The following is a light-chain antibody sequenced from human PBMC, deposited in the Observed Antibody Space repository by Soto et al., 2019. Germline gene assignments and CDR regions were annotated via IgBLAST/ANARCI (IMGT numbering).Light chain of an antibody. V-gene: IGKV1-39*01. Sequence: DIQMTQSPSSLSASVGDRVTITCRASQSISSYLNWYQQKPGKAPKLLIYAASSLQSGVPSRFSGSGSGTDFTLTISSLQPEDFATYYCQQSYSTPRLTFGGGTKGRSN. CDR2: AAS. J-gene: IGKJ4*01. CDR3: QQSYSTPRLT. CDR1: QSISSY.